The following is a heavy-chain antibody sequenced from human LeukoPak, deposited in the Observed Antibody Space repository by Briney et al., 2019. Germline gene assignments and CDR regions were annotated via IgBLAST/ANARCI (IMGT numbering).Heavy chain of an antibody. Sequence: PSETLSLTCTVSGGSISSYYWSWIRQPPGKGLEWIGYIYYSGSTNYNPSLKSRVTISVDTSKNQFSLKLSSVTAEDTAVYYCARHSYSSGYYSDHAFDIWGQGTMVTVSS. J-gene: IGHJ3*02. CDR2: IYYSGST. CDR3: ARHSYSSGYYSDHAFDI. D-gene: IGHD3-22*01. V-gene: IGHV4-59*08. CDR1: GGSISSYY.